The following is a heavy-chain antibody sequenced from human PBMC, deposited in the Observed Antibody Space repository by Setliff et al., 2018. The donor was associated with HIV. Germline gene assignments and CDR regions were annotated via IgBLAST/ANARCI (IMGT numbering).Heavy chain of an antibody. D-gene: IGHD3-10*01. Sequence: GGSLRLSCAASGFTVTRNYMSWVRQAPGKGLEWVSVIYSGGSTYYADSVKGRFTISRDNSKNTVYLQMNSLRAEDTAVYYCARDLSPPNSGIYFALDIWGHGTMGTVSS. V-gene: IGHV3-66*01. CDR3: ARDLSPPNSGIYFALDI. J-gene: IGHJ3*02. CDR2: IYSGGST. CDR1: GFTVTRNY.